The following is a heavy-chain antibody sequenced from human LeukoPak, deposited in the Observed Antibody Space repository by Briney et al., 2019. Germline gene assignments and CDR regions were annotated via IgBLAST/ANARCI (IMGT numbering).Heavy chain of an antibody. CDR2: INHSGST. CDR3: ARRTWFGELIDR. V-gene: IGHV4-34*01. J-gene: IGHJ4*02. D-gene: IGHD3-10*01. Sequence: SETLSLTCAVYGGSFSGYYWSWIRQPPGKGLEWIGEINHSGSTNYNPSLKSRVTISVDTSKNQFSLKLSSVTAADTAVYYCARRTWFGELIDRWGQGTLVTVSS. CDR1: GGSFSGYY.